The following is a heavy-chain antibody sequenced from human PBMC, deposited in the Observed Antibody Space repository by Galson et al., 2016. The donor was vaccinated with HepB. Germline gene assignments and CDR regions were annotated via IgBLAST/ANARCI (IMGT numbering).Heavy chain of an antibody. CDR1: GFSFSSFV. V-gene: IGHV3-23*01. Sequence: SLRLSCAASGFSFSSFVMSRVRQAPGKGLEWVSVISGSSTSINYADSVKGRFTISRDNSRNTLYMQMNSLRDDDTAVYYCATVLNSRWGDLFDNWGQGTLVTVST. CDR2: ISGSSTSI. J-gene: IGHJ4*02. D-gene: IGHD4-11*01. CDR3: ATVLNSRWGDLFDN.